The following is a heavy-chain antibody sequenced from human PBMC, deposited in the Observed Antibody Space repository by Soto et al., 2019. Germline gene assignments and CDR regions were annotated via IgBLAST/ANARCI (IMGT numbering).Heavy chain of an antibody. CDR2: VYPSDSRT. J-gene: IGHJ5*02. Sequence: GESLKISCKGSGYSFTTYWIVWVLQMPGKGLEWMGIVYPSDSRTKYSPSFQGQVTISADTSSRTTYLQWTSLKASDTAMYYCARGNVANWFGPWGQGTLVTVSS. CDR1: GYSFTTYW. V-gene: IGHV5-51*01. CDR3: ARGNVANWFGP.